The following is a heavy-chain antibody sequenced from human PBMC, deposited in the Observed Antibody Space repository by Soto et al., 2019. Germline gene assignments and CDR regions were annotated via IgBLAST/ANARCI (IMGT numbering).Heavy chain of an antibody. CDR2: ITSGSTGT. CDR3: AKESMVPTVGRQFYFDS. D-gene: IGHD3-10*01. Sequence: EVQLLDSGGGLVQPGGSLSLSCAASGFTFSRYAMSWVRQAPGKGLEWVSAITSGSTGTYYADSVKGRFTISRDNAKNRLYLQMNGLRAEDTAVYYCAKESMVPTVGRQFYFDSLGQGTLVTVSS. J-gene: IGHJ4*02. V-gene: IGHV3-23*01. CDR1: GFTFSRYA.